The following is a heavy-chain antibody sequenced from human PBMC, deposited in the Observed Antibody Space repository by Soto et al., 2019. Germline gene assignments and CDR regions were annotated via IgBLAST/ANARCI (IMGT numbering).Heavy chain of an antibody. Sequence: ASVKVSCKASGYTFTSYGISWVRQAPGQGLEWMGWISAYNGNTDYAQKLQGRVTMTTDTSTSTAYMELRSLRSDDTAVYYCAKLYDSSGYYGEDTYYFDYWGQGTLVTVSS. CDR3: AKLYDSSGYYGEDTYYFDY. D-gene: IGHD3-22*01. V-gene: IGHV1-18*01. CDR1: GYTFTSYG. J-gene: IGHJ4*02. CDR2: ISAYNGNT.